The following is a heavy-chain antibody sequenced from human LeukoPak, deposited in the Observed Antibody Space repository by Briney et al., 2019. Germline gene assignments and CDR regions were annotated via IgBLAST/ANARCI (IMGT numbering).Heavy chain of an antibody. J-gene: IGHJ4*02. CDR3: ARDTGYGNYDY. Sequence: GGSLRLSCAASGFTFITYWMHWVRQAPGKGLVWVSRINSDGTSTTYADSVKGRFTISRDNAKNTLYLQMNSLRADDTAMYYCARDTGYGNYDYWGQGTLVTVSS. D-gene: IGHD5-12*01. CDR1: GFTFITYW. CDR2: INSDGTST. V-gene: IGHV3-74*01.